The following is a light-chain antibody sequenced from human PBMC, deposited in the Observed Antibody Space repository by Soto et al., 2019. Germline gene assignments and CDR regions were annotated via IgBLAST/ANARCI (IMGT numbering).Light chain of an antibody. CDR2: EVS. J-gene: IGLJ1*01. Sequence: QSALTQPPSASGSPGQSVTISCTGTSSDVGGYNYVSWYQQHPGKAPKLMIYEVSKRPSGVPDRFSGSKFGNTASLTVFGLQAEDEADYYCSSYAGSNNYVFGTGTKVTVL. CDR1: SSDVGGYNY. CDR3: SSYAGSNNYV. V-gene: IGLV2-8*01.